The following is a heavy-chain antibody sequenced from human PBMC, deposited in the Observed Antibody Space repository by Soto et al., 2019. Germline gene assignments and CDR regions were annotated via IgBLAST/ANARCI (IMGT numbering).Heavy chain of an antibody. V-gene: IGHV4-59*01. Sequence: SETLSLTCSVSGGSMSPYYWSWIRQSPGKGLEWIGFIYYDGRTDYSPSLKSRVTIGLDTSKSQFSLTLTSVTTADTAVYFCARVSVVAARPERYFDYWGQGSLVTVPS. CDR1: GGSMSPYY. CDR2: IYYDGRT. D-gene: IGHD6-6*01. CDR3: ARVSVVAARPERYFDY. J-gene: IGHJ4*02.